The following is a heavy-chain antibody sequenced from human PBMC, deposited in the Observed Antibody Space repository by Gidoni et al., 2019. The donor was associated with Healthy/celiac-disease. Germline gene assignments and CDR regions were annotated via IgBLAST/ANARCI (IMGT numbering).Heavy chain of an antibody. V-gene: IGHV1-8*01. Sequence: QVQLVQSGAEVKKPGASVKVSCQASGYTCTSYDIHWVRQATGQGLEWMGWMNPNSGNTGYAQKFQGRVTMTRNTSISTAYMELSSLRSEDTAVYYCARDYYDSSGYYFDYWGQGTLVTVSS. D-gene: IGHD3-22*01. CDR2: MNPNSGNT. CDR1: GYTCTSYD. J-gene: IGHJ4*02. CDR3: ARDYYDSSGYYFDY.